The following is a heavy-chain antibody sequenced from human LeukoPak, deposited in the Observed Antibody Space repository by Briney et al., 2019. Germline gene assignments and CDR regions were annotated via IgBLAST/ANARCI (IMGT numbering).Heavy chain of an antibody. CDR2: IYFSGST. CDR1: GGSISSSSYY. J-gene: IGHJ3*02. V-gene: IGHV4-39*07. CDR3: ARALNSWELPHDAFDI. Sequence: SETLSLTCTVSGGSISSSSYYWGWIPQPPGKGLDWIGTIYFSGSTYYNPSLKSRVIISVDTSKNQFSLNLSSVTAADTAVYYCARALNSWELPHDAFDIWGQGTMVTVSS. D-gene: IGHD1-26*01.